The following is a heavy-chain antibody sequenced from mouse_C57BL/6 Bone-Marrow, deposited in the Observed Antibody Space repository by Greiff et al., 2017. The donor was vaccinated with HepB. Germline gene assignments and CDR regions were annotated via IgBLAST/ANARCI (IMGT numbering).Heavy chain of an antibody. D-gene: IGHD1-1*01. Sequence: QVQLQQPGAELVMPGASVKLSCKASGYTFTSYWMPWVKQRPGQGLEWIGEIDPSDSYTNYNQKFKGKSTLTVDKSSSTAYMQLSSLTSEDSAVYYCARERFITTVVATPYWYFDVWGTGTTVTVSS. CDR3: ARERFITTVVATPYWYFDV. CDR1: GYTFTSYW. V-gene: IGHV1-69*01. CDR2: IDPSDSYT. J-gene: IGHJ1*03.